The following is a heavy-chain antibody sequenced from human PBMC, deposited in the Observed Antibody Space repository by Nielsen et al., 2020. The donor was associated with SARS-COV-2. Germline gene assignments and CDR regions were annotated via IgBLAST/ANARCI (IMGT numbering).Heavy chain of an antibody. D-gene: IGHD6-25*01. Sequence: SGPTLVKPTQTLTLTCTFSGFSLITSGVCVTWIRQPPGRALEWLPLIDWDHDKYYSTSLRTRLTISKVTSKNQVILTMTNMDSTDTGTYFCARIRRPGRGPFYGMDVWGQGTTVTVSS. CDR1: GFSLITSGVC. J-gene: IGHJ6*02. CDR3: ARIRRPGRGPFYGMDV. V-gene: IGHV2-70*01. CDR2: IDWDHDK.